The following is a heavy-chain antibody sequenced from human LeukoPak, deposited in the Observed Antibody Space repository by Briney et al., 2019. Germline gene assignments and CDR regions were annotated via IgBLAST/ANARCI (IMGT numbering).Heavy chain of an antibody. CDR2: INGNGGRT. Sequence: GVSLRRSCAGSGFTVDDYGMSCGRQAPGKGLELVSGINGNGGRTGYEDSVKGRITISRDNAKNSMYLQVNSLRAEDTALYYCARAFHDYGHNAAFDIWGQGTMVTVSS. CDR1: GFTVDDYG. J-gene: IGHJ3*02. V-gene: IGHV3-20*04. CDR3: ARAFHDYGHNAAFDI. D-gene: IGHD4-17*01.